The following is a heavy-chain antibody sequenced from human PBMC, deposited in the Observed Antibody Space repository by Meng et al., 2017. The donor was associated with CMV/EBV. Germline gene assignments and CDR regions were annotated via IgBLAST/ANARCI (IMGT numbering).Heavy chain of an antibody. Sequence: ASVKVSCKASGYTFTGYYMHWVRQAPGQGLERMGWINPNSGGTNYAQKFQGRVTMTRDTSISTAYMELSRLRSDDTAVYYCARDTQRGIAAAGPFDPWGQGTLVTVSS. V-gene: IGHV1-2*02. J-gene: IGHJ5*02. CDR1: GYTFTGYY. CDR2: INPNSGGT. D-gene: IGHD6-13*01. CDR3: ARDTQRGIAAAGPFDP.